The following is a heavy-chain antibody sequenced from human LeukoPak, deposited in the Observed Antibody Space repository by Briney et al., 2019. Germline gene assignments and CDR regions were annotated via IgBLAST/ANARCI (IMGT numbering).Heavy chain of an antibody. D-gene: IGHD1-7*01. CDR3: ARAVSGTLGGAFDI. J-gene: IGHJ3*02. Sequence: ASVKVSCKASGYTFIDYFIHWMRQTPGQGLEWLGWINPNSGVTRYAQKFQDRVTTTRDTAAYMELSSLKSDDTAVYYCARAVSGTLGGAFDIWGQGTAVTVSS. V-gene: IGHV1-2*02. CDR1: GYTFIDYF. CDR2: INPNSGVT.